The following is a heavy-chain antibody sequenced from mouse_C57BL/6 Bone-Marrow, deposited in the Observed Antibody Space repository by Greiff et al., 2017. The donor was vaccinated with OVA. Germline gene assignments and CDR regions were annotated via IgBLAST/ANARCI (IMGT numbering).Heavy chain of an antibody. CDR1: GYTFTSYW. D-gene: IGHD2-3*01. V-gene: IGHV1-55*01. J-gene: IGHJ2*01. Sequence: QVQLQQPGAELVKPGASVKMSCKASGYTFTSYWITWVKQRPGQGLEWIGDIYPGSGSTNYNEKFKSEATLTVDTSSSTAYMQLSSLTSEDSAVYYCARPEIYDGYFHFDYWGQGTTLTVSS. CDR3: ARPEIYDGYFHFDY. CDR2: IYPGSGST.